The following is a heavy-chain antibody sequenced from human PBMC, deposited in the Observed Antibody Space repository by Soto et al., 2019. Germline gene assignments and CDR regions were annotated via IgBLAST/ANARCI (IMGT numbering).Heavy chain of an antibody. CDR3: ARDLDYGGNGSWFDP. Sequence: SVKVSCKASGGTFSSYAISWVRQAPGQGLEWMGGIIPIFGTASYAQKFQGRVTITADESTSTAYMELSSLRSEDTAVYYCARDLDYGGNGSWFDPWGQGTLVTVSS. CDR1: GGTFSSYA. CDR2: IIPIFGTA. V-gene: IGHV1-69*13. D-gene: IGHD4-17*01. J-gene: IGHJ5*02.